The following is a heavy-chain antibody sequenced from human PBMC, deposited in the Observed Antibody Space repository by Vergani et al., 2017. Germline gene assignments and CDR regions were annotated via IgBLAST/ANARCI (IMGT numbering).Heavy chain of an antibody. D-gene: IGHD3-22*01. CDR2: IYYSGST. J-gene: IGHJ4*02. V-gene: IGHV4-39*07. CDR1: GGSISSSSYY. Sequence: QLQLQESGPGLVKPSETLSLTCTVSGGSISSSSYYWGWIRQPPGKGLEWIGSIYYSGSTNYNPSLKSRVTISVDTSKNQFSLKLSSVTAADTAVYYCARLNYYDSSGYYYFRLTYFDYWGQGTLVTVSS. CDR3: ARLNYYDSSGYYYFRLTYFDY.